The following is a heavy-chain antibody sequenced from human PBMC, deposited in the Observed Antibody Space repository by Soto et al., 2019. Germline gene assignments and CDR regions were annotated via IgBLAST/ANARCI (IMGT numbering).Heavy chain of an antibody. CDR2: IKSKTDGGTT. D-gene: IGHD6-19*01. J-gene: IGHJ4*02. CDR3: TTGQVAGTRDY. CDR1: GFTFSNAW. V-gene: IGHV3-15*01. Sequence: EVQLVESGGGLVKPGGSLRLSCAASGFTFSNAWMSWVRQTPGEGLEWVGRIKSKTDGGTTDYVAPVKGRFTISRDDSENMIYLQMNSLKTEDTAVYYCTTGQVAGTRDYWGQGTLVTVSA.